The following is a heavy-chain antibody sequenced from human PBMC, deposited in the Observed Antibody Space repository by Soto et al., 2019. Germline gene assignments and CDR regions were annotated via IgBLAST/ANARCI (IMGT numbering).Heavy chain of an antibody. CDR1: GYTFTSYA. CDR2: INAGNGNT. CDR3: ARVIVATIAFDP. J-gene: IGHJ5*02. Sequence: ASVKVSCKASGYTFTSYAMHWVHQAPGQRLEWMGWINAGNGNTKYSQKFQGRVTITRDTSASTAYMELSSLRSEDTAVYYCARVIVATIAFDPWGQGTLVTVSS. D-gene: IGHD5-12*01. V-gene: IGHV1-3*01.